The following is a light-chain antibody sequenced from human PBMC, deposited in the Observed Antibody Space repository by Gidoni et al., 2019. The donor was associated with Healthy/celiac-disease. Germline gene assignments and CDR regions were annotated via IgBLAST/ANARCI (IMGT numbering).Light chain of an antibody. V-gene: IGKV1-6*01. J-gene: IGKJ2*03. CDR1: QGMRND. CDR3: LQDYNYPYS. CDR2: AAS. Sequence: AIQMTQSPSSLSASVGDRVTITCRASQGMRNDLGWYQQKPGKAPKLLIYAASSLQSGVPSRFSGSGSGTDFTLTISRLQPEDFATYYCLQDYNYPYSLGQGTKLEIK.